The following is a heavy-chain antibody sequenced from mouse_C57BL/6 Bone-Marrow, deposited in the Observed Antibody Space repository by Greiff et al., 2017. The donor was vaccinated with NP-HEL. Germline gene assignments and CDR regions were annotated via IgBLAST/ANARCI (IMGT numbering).Heavy chain of an antibody. V-gene: IGHV10-1*01. CDR1: GFSFNTYA. CDR3: VRHLSNYDAMDY. D-gene: IGHD2-5*01. CDR2: IRSKSNNYAT. J-gene: IGHJ4*01. Sequence: EVQLVESGGGLVQPKGSLKLSCAASGFSFNTYAMNWVRQAPGKGLEWVARIRSKSNNYATYYADSVKDRFTISRDDSESMLYLQMNNLKTEDTAMYYCVRHLSNYDAMDYWGQGTSVTVSS.